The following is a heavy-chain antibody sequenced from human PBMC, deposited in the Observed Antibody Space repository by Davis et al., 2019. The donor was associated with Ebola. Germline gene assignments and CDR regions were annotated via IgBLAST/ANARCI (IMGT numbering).Heavy chain of an antibody. Sequence: AASVKVSCKLSGFALREISIHWVRQAPGKGLEWMGGLEPEDGRRIYAQKFQGRLTMTEDTSTDTAYMKLSSLRFEDTAVYYCATEISHYGSGSFYGLDVWGQGTTVIVSS. D-gene: IGHD3-10*01. CDR3: ATEISHYGSGSFYGLDV. CDR1: GFALREIS. CDR2: LEPEDGRR. J-gene: IGHJ6*02. V-gene: IGHV1-24*01.